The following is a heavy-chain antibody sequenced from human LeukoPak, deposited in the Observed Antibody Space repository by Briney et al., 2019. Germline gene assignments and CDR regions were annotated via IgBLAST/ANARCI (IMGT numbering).Heavy chain of an antibody. Sequence: GGSLRLSCAASGFTFSSYAMSWVRQAPGKGLEWVSSISSSSSYIYYADSVKGRFTISRDNAKNSLYLQMNSLRAEDTAVYYCARVIAAAGIDYWGQGTLVTVSS. D-gene: IGHD6-13*01. V-gene: IGHV3-21*01. CDR2: ISSSSSYI. CDR3: ARVIAAAGIDY. J-gene: IGHJ4*02. CDR1: GFTFSSYA.